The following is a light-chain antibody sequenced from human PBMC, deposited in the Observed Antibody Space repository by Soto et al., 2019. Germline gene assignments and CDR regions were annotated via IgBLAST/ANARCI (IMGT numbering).Light chain of an antibody. CDR1: QDISNY. J-gene: IGKJ5*01. CDR2: DAS. Sequence: DIQMTQSPSSLSASVGDRVTITCQASQDISNYLNWYQQKPGKAPKLLIYDASNLETGIPSRFSGSASETDFTFTISSLQPEYIGTYYCQEYDTRPYTFGQGTRLEIK. V-gene: IGKV1-33*01. CDR3: QEYDTRPYT.